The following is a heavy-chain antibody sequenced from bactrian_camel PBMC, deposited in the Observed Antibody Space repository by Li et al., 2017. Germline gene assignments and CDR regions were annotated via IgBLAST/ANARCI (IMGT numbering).Heavy chain of an antibody. V-gene: IGHV3S6*01. Sequence: HVQLVESGGDLVQPGGSLRLSCVTSGFTFSNTWMHWVRQAPGKGLEWVSTLKWDGTDTYYADSVQGRFIISHDNAKNTVYLQMNILKPEDTAMYYCAAEQTGMRWACSQLQPADFGYWGQGTQVTVS. CDR1: GFTFSNTW. J-gene: IGHJ6*01. CDR3: AAEQTGMRWACSQLQPADFGY. D-gene: IGHD5*01. CDR2: LKWDGTDT.